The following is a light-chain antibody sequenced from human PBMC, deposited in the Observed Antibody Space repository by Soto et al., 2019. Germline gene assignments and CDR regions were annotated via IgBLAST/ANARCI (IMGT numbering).Light chain of an antibody. Sequence: EIVLTQSPGTLSLSPGERATLSCRASQSVSSSFLAWYQQKPGRAPRLLIYGTSSRATGIPDRFSVSGSGTDVTLTISRLEPEDFAVYYCQQYGNSPPFTFGPGTKVDIK. J-gene: IGKJ3*01. CDR3: QQYGNSPPFT. CDR2: GTS. V-gene: IGKV3-20*01. CDR1: QSVSSSF.